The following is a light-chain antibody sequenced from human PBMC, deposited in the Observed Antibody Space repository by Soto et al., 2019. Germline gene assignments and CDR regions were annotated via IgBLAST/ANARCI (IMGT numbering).Light chain of an antibody. CDR3: QKFNTAPLT. CDR2: SAS. V-gene: IGKV1-27*01. CDR1: QDISVY. J-gene: IGKJ5*01. Sequence: DIQMTQSPSSLSASVGDRVTITCRASQDISVYLAWYQQKPGKVPKLLIYSASTLQSGVPSRFRGSGSGTDFPLTISSLQPEDVATYYCQKFNTAPLTFGQGTRLEIK.